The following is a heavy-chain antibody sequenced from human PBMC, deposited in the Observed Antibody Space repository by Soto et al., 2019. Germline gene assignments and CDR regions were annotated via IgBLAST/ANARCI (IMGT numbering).Heavy chain of an antibody. CDR1: GFTFSSYA. J-gene: IGHJ4*02. Sequence: GGSLRLSCAASGFTFSSYAMSWVRQAPGKGLEWVSAISGSGGSTYYADSVKGRFTISRDNSKNTLYLQMNSLRAEDTAVYYCAKDPHDYYDSSGYYVDYFDYWGQGTLVTVSS. V-gene: IGHV3-23*01. CDR2: ISGSGGST. D-gene: IGHD3-22*01. CDR3: AKDPHDYYDSSGYYVDYFDY.